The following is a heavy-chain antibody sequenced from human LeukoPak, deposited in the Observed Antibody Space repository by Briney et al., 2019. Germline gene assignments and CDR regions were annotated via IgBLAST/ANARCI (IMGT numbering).Heavy chain of an antibody. V-gene: IGHV4-34*01. CDR2: INHSGST. D-gene: IGHD2-2*01. J-gene: IGHJ6*03. Sequence: PSETLSLTCAVYGGSFSGYYWSWIRQPPGKGLEWIGEINHSGSTNYNPSLKSRVTISVDTSKNQFSLKLSSVTAAGTAVYYCARGVVRAAGYYYYYMDVWGKGTTVTVSS. CDR1: GGSFSGYY. CDR3: ARGVVRAAGYYYYYMDV.